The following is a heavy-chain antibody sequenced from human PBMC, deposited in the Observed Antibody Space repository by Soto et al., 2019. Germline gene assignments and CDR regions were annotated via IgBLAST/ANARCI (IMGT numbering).Heavy chain of an antibody. CDR1: GYTFTDYA. CDR2: INAATGNT. D-gene: IGHD3-10*01. J-gene: IGHJ4*02. Sequence: QVLLVQSGAEVKKPGASVKISCETSGYTFTDYAVDWVRQAPGQRLEWMGWINAATGNTRYSQKFQGRVTITRDTSANTAYVDLRSLGSEDTAVYYCARASGSHYAPFDNWGQGTLVTVSS. V-gene: IGHV1-3*01. CDR3: ARASGSHYAPFDN.